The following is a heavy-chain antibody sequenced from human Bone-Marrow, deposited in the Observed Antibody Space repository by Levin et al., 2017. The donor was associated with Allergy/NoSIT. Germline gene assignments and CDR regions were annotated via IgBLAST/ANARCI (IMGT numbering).Heavy chain of an antibody. V-gene: IGHV3-23*01. J-gene: IGHJ3*02. CDR3: ARDPNGDYLGAFDI. CDR2: IRGSGTSS. Sequence: GGSLRLSCEVSGITFSKYAMTWVRQAPGKGLEWVSSIRGSGTSSYYGDSVRGRFTISRDNSKNTLYLQMDSLRVDDTGAYYCARDPNGDYLGAFDIWGQGTMVTVSS. D-gene: IGHD4-17*01. CDR1: GITFSKYA.